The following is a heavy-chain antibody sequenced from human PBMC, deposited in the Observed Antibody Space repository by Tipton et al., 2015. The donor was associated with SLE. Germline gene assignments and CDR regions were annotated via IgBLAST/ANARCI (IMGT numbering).Heavy chain of an antibody. CDR3: ARALLLWFGELLWYYYGMDV. V-gene: IGHV1-18*01. D-gene: IGHD3-10*01. CDR2: ISAYNGNT. J-gene: IGHJ6*02. Sequence: QLMQSGAEVKKPGASVKVSCKASGYTFTSYGISWVRQAPGQGLEWMGWISAYNGNTNYAQKLQGRVTMTTDTSTSTAYMELRSLRSDDTAVYYCARALLLWFGELLWYYYGMDVWGQGTTVTVSS. CDR1: GYTFTSYG.